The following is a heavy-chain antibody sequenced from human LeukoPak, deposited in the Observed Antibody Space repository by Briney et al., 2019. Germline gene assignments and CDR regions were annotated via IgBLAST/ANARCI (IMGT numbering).Heavy chain of an antibody. D-gene: IGHD3-22*01. CDR1: GFTFSSYG. CDR3: AKAKWGSSGYFDY. V-gene: IGHV3-30*18. CDR2: ISYDGSNK. Sequence: GGSLRLSCVASGFTFSSYGMHWVRQAPGKGLEWVAVISYDGSNKYYADSVKGRFTISRDNSKNTLYLQMNSLRAEDTAVYYCAKAKWGSSGYFDYWGQGTLVAVSS. J-gene: IGHJ4*02.